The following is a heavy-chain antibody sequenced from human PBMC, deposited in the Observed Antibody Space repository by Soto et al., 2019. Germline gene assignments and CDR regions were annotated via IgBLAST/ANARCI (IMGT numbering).Heavy chain of an antibody. V-gene: IGHV3-23*01. CDR3: AKVRADYYYGSGPFDY. Sequence: GSLRLSCAASGFTFSSYAMSWVRQAPGKGLEWVSAISGSGGSTYYADSVKGRFTISRDNSKNTLYLQMNSLRAEDTAVYYCAKVRADYYYGSGPFDYWGQGTLVTVSS. J-gene: IGHJ4*02. CDR2: ISGSGGST. D-gene: IGHD3-10*01. CDR1: GFTFSSYA.